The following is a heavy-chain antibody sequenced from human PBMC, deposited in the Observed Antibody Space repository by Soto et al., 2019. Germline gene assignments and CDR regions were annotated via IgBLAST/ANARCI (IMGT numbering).Heavy chain of an antibody. D-gene: IGHD3-10*01. J-gene: IGHJ3*02. V-gene: IGHV3-30*03. CDR3: ARDIRITMVRGVIIHNDAFDI. CDR1: GFTFRWFG. CDR2: ISYDGSNK. Sequence: VGSLRLSCAGSGFTFRWFGMNWVRQAPGKGLEWVARISYDGSNKYYADSVKGRFTISRDNSKNTLYLQMNSLRAEDTAVYYCARDIRITMVRGVIIHNDAFDIWGQGTMVTVSS.